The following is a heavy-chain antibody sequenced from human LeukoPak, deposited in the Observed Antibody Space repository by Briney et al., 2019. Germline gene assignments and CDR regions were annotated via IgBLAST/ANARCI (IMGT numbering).Heavy chain of an antibody. Sequence: GGSLRLSCAASGFTVSSNYMSWVRQAPGKGLEWVPVIYSGGTTYYADSVKGRFTISRDNSKSTLYLQMNSLRADDTAVYYCANGDAARPSEGLDYWGRGTLVTVSS. V-gene: IGHV3-53*01. CDR2: IYSGGTT. CDR1: GFTVSSNY. J-gene: IGHJ4*02. CDR3: ANGDAARPSEGLDY. D-gene: IGHD6-6*01.